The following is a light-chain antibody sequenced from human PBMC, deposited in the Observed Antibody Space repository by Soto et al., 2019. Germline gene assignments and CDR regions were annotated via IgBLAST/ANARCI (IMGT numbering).Light chain of an antibody. CDR2: EVT. Sequence: QSVLTQPASVSGSPGQSITISCTGTSNDVGGYNYVSWYQQHPGKAPKLMIYEVTDRPWGVSNRFSGSKSGNTASLTISGLQAEDEADYYCSSYTGSNNFVFGTGTKVTVL. V-gene: IGLV2-14*01. J-gene: IGLJ1*01. CDR1: SNDVGGYNY. CDR3: SSYTGSNNFV.